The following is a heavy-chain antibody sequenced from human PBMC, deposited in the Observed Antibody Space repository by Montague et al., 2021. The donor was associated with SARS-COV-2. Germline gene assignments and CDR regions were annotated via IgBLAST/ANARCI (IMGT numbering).Heavy chain of an antibody. CDR3: ARDIAVAGLFDY. D-gene: IGHD6-19*01. Sequence: TLSLTCTVSGGSISSGSYYWSWIRQPAGKGLEWIGRISISGSTNYNPSLKNRVTISVDTSKNQFSLKLSSVTAAATAVYYCARDIAVAGLFDYWGQGTLVTVSS. CDR2: ISISGST. CDR1: GGSISSGSYY. J-gene: IGHJ4*02. V-gene: IGHV4-61*02.